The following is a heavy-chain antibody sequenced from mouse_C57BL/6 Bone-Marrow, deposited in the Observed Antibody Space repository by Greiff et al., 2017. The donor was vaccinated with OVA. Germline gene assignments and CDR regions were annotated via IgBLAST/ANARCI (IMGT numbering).Heavy chain of an antibody. CDR3: ARDRFYYGSSSYAMDY. CDR1: GYTFTSYW. D-gene: IGHD1-1*01. J-gene: IGHJ4*01. Sequence: QVQLQQPGAELVRPGSSVKLSCKASGYTFTSYWMDWVKQRPGQGLEWIGNIYPSDSETHYNQKFKGKSTLTVDKSSSTAYMQLSSLTSEDSAVYYCARDRFYYGSSSYAMDYWGQGTSVTVSS. V-gene: IGHV1-61*01. CDR2: IYPSDSET.